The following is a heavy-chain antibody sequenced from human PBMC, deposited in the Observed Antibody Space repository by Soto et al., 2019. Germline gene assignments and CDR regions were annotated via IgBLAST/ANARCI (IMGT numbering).Heavy chain of an antibody. V-gene: IGHV1-3*01. CDR3: ARGDYCPNGVCYQDYYYYGMGI. CDR1: GYTFTSYA. J-gene: IGHJ6*02. CDR2: INAGNGNT. Sequence: ASVKVSCKASGYTFTSYAMHWVRQAPGQRLEWMGSINAGNGNTKYSQKFQGRVTITRDTSATTAYMELSSLTSEATAVYYCARGDYCPNGVCYQDYYYYGMGIGGQGTTVAVSS. D-gene: IGHD2-8*01.